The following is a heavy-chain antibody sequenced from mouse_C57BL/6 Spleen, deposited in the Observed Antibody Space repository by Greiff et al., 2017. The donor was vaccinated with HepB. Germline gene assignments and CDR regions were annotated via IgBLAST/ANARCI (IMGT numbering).Heavy chain of an antibody. CDR2: ISSGSSTI. Sequence: DVMLVESGGGLVKPGGSLKLSCAASGFTFSDYGMHWVRQAPEKGLEWVAYISSGSSTIYYADTVKGRFTISRDNAKNTLFLQMTSLRSEDTAMYYCARKLRGGYAMDYWGQGTSVTVSS. V-gene: IGHV5-17*01. CDR1: GFTFSDYG. CDR3: ARKLRGGYAMDY. J-gene: IGHJ4*01. D-gene: IGHD1-1*01.